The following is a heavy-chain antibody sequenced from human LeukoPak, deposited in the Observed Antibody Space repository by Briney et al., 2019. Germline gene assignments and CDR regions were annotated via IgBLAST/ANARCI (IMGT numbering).Heavy chain of an antibody. Sequence: GGSLRLSCAASGFTVSSNYMSWVRQAPGKGLEWVSVIYSGGYTYYADSVKGRFTISRDNSKNTLYLQMNSLRAEDTAVYYCAKTGNPATGDYWGQGTLVTVSS. CDR2: IYSGGYT. CDR3: AKTGNPATGDY. J-gene: IGHJ4*02. CDR1: GFTVSSNY. D-gene: IGHD1-1*01. V-gene: IGHV3-53*01.